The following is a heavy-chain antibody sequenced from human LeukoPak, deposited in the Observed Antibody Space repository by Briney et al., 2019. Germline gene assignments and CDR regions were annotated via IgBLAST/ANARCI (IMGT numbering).Heavy chain of an antibody. CDR3: ACLRGPSDY. Sequence: PGGSLRLSCAASAFTFSSYGMHWVRQAPGKGLEWVAFMRYDGSNKKYADSVRGRFTISRDNAKNTLYLQMDSLTADDTAVYFCACLRGPSDYWGQGTLVTVSS. D-gene: IGHD4-17*01. J-gene: IGHJ4*02. V-gene: IGHV3-30*02. CDR2: MRYDGSNK. CDR1: AFTFSSYG.